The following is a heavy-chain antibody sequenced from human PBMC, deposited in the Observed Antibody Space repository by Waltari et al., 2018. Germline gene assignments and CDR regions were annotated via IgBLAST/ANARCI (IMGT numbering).Heavy chain of an antibody. CDR3: ASYYCSGGSCFNYYYGMDV. V-gene: IGHV1-69*01. J-gene: IGHJ6*02. CDR1: GGTFSSYA. D-gene: IGHD2-15*01. Sequence: QVQLVQSGAEVKKPGSSVKVSCKDSGGTFSSYAISWVRQAHGHGLEWMGGIIPIFGTANYAQKFQGRVTITADESTSTAYMELSSLRSEDTAVYYCASYYCSGGSCFNYYYGMDVWGQGTTVTVSS. CDR2: IIPIFGTA.